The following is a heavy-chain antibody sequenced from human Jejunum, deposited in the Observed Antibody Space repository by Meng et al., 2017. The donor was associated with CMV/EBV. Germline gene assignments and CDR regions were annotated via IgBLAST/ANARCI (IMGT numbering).Heavy chain of an antibody. CDR3: AKDGGSYLDYYFDY. CDR2: INPYTGDT. CDR1: EYTFRYYY. V-gene: IGHV1-2*02. J-gene: IGHJ4*02. Sequence: EYTFRYYYMHCVRQPPGQGLEWVGYINPYTGDTNYAQDFQGRVTMTTDTSTNTAYMELTRLRSDDTALYYCAKDGGSYLDYYFDYWGQGTLVTVSS. D-gene: IGHD3-16*01.